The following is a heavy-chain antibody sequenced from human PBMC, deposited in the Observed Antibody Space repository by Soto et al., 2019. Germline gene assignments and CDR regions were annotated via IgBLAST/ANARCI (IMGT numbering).Heavy chain of an antibody. CDR3: AKNGQPPYYYYGMDV. J-gene: IGHJ6*01. CDR2: ISGYNGDT. CDR1: GYTFTRYG. Sequence: QGQLVQSGAEVKKPGASVKVSCKASGYTFTRYGISWVRQAPGQGLEWMGWISGYNGDTKYAQKFQGRVTMTVDTSTTTAYMELRRLTSDDRAVYYCAKNGQPPYYYYGMDVW. V-gene: IGHV1-18*01. D-gene: IGHD2-8*01.